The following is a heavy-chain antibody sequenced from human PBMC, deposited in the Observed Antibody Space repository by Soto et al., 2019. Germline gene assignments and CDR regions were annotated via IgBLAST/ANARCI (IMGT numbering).Heavy chain of an antibody. CDR3: ARDVPYAGIIHYYYYGMDV. Sequence: QVQLVQSGAEVKKPGSSVKVSCKASGGTFSSYAISWVRQAPGQGLEWMGGIIPIFGTANYAQKFQGRVTITADKSPSTAYMELSSLRSEDTAVYYCARDVPYAGIIHYYYYGMDVWGQGTTVTVSS. D-gene: IGHD6-13*01. J-gene: IGHJ6*02. V-gene: IGHV1-69*06. CDR1: GGTFSSYA. CDR2: IIPIFGTA.